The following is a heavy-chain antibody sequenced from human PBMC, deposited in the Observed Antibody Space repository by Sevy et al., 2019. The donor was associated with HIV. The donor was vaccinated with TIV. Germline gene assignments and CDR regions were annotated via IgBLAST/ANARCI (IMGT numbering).Heavy chain of an antibody. Sequence: GGSLRLSCAASGFTFSTHAMHWVRQAPGKGLEWVSVIYSGGSTYYADSVKGRFTISRDNSKNTLYLQMNSLRAEDTAVYYCAREILGYCSGGSCYSHPSGFDYWGQGTLVTVSS. V-gene: IGHV3-53*01. D-gene: IGHD2-15*01. CDR1: GFTFSTHA. CDR3: AREILGYCSGGSCYSHPSGFDY. CDR2: IYSGGST. J-gene: IGHJ4*02.